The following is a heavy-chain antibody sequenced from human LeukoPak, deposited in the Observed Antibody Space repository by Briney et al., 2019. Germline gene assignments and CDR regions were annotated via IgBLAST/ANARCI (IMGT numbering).Heavy chain of an antibody. CDR1: RFTFDDYA. Sequence: PGGSLRLSCAASRFTFDDYAMSWVRQAPGKGLEWVSGINWNGGSTGYADSVKGRFTISRDNAKNSLYLQMNSLRAEDTALYYCARRLRNYYYYMDVWGKGTTVTVSS. CDR3: ARRLRNYYYYMDV. J-gene: IGHJ6*03. V-gene: IGHV3-20*04. CDR2: INWNGGST. D-gene: IGHD1-14*01.